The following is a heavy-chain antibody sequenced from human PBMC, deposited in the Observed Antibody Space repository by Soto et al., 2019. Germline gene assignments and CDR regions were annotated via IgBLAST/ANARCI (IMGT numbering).Heavy chain of an antibody. J-gene: IGHJ4*02. CDR3: ARDAGAAAGTFDY. CDR2: ISSSSSYM. CDR1: GFTFSSYS. D-gene: IGHD6-13*01. V-gene: IGHV3-21*01. Sequence: GGSLRLSCAASGFTFSSYSMNWVRQAPGKGLEWVSSISSSSSYMYYADSVKGRFTISRDNAKNSLYLQMNSLRAEDTAVYYCARDAGAAAGTFDYWGQGTLVTAPQ.